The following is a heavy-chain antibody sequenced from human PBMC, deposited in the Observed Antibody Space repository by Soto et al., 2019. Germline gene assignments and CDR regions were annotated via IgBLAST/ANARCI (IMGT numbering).Heavy chain of an antibody. Sequence: ASVKVSCKASGYSFTTYGINWVRQAPGQGLEWMGWMNTNSDHTDHAQTLQGRVTMTRNISISTAYMELSSLRSDDTAVYYCAIRTDGYNFDFWGQGTLVTVSS. CDR2: MNTNSDHT. D-gene: IGHD5-12*01. V-gene: IGHV1-8*01. J-gene: IGHJ4*02. CDR1: GYSFTTYG. CDR3: AIRTDGYNFDF.